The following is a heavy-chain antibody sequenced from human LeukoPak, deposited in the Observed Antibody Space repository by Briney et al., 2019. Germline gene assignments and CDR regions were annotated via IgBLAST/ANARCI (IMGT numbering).Heavy chain of an antibody. D-gene: IGHD1-26*01. J-gene: IGHJ4*02. CDR1: GGSISSGGYY. CDR2: IYYSGST. CDR3: ASTSSRWEAYFDY. Sequence: SETLSLTCTVSGGSISSGGYYWSWIRQHPGKGLEWIGYIYYSGSTYYNPSLKSRVTISVDTSKNQFSLKLSSVTAADTAVYYCASTSSRWEAYFDYWGQGTPVTVSS. V-gene: IGHV4-31*03.